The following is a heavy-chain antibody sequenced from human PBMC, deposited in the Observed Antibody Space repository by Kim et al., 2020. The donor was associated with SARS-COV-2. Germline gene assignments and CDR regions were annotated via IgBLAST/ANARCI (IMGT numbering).Heavy chain of an antibody. Sequence: KGRFTISRDNAKNSLYLQMNSLRAEDTAVYYCARDLVAVAVTYYYYGMDVWGQGTTVTVSS. J-gene: IGHJ6*02. D-gene: IGHD6-19*01. V-gene: IGHV3-11*06. CDR3: ARDLVAVAVTYYYYGMDV.